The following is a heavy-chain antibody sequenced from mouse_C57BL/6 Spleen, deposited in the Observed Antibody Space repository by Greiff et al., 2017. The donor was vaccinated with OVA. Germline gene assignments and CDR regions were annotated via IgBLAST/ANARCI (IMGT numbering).Heavy chain of an antibody. CDR3: ARETELRYFDV. Sequence: VQLQQSGPGLVKPSQTVFLTCTVTGISITTGNYRWSWIRQFPGNKLEWIGYIYYSGTITYNPSLPSRTTITTDTPKNQFFLEMNSLTAEDTATYYCARETELRYFDVWGTGTTVTVSS. D-gene: IGHD1-1*01. CDR2: IYYSGTI. CDR1: GISITTGNYR. J-gene: IGHJ1*03. V-gene: IGHV3-5*01.